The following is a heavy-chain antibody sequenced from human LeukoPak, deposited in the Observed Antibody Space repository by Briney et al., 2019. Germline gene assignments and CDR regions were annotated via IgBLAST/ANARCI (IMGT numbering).Heavy chain of an antibody. CDR1: GGSFSGYY. Sequence: PSETLSLTCAVYGGSFSGYYWSWIRQPPGKGLEWIGEINHSGSTNYNPSLKSRVTISVDTSKNQFSLKLSSVTAADTAVYYCARGGYYYDSSGYRHDAFDIWGQGTMVTVSS. D-gene: IGHD3-22*01. J-gene: IGHJ3*02. V-gene: IGHV4-34*01. CDR3: ARGGYYYDSSGYRHDAFDI. CDR2: INHSGST.